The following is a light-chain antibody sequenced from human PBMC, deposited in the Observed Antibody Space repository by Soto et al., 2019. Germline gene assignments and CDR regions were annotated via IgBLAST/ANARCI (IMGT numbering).Light chain of an antibody. J-gene: IGKJ1*01. CDR1: QPISSY. Sequence: DIELAQSPSALSASVGDRVTITLRASQPISSYLNWYQHKPGEAPRLLIYFISRLQSGAPSRFSGSGSGTDFTLTISSLQPEDFATYFCQQSYSTPPWTFGQGTKVDI. CDR2: FIS. V-gene: IGKV1-39*01. CDR3: QQSYSTPPWT.